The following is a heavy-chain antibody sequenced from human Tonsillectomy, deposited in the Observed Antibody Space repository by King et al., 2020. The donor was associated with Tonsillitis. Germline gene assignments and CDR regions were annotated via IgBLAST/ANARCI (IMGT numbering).Heavy chain of an antibody. J-gene: IGHJ6*02. CDR2: ISYDGSNK. Sequence: HVQLVESGGGVVQPGRSLRLSCAASGFTFSSFGMHWVRQTPGKGLEWVAVISYDGSNKYYADSVKGRFTISRDNSKNTLYLQMNSLRAEDTAVYYCAKDEFPLEYYCGMDVWGQGTTVTVSS. D-gene: IGHD3-3*01. V-gene: IGHV3-30*18. CDR3: AKDEFPLEYYCGMDV. CDR1: GFTFSSFG.